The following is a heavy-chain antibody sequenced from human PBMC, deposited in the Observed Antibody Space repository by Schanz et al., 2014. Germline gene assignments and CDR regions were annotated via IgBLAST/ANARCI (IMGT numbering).Heavy chain of an antibody. CDR3: TRDTDYHFDY. V-gene: IGHV3-23*04. CDR2: ISDSGDLT. J-gene: IGHJ4*02. D-gene: IGHD4-17*01. Sequence: EVQLVESGGGLVKPGGSLRLSCAASGFTFSNAWMSWVRQAPGKGLEWVSAISDSGDLTYYADSVKGRFTISRDNARNTLYLQMNSLRAEDTAVYYCTRDTDYHFDYWGQGTLVTVSS. CDR1: GFTFSNAW.